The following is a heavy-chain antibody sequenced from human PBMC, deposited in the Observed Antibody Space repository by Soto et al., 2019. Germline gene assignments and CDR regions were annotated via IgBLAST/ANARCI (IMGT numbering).Heavy chain of an antibody. CDR1: GYRFTNYW. CDR3: VATTIGAAYFDN. D-gene: IGHD4-17*01. J-gene: IGHJ4*02. Sequence: GESLKISCKASGYRFTNYWNGWVRQMPGKGLEWMGIIYPDDSDARYSPSFQGQVTISVDKSISTAYLHWDSLKASDTAMFYCVATTIGAAYFDNWGQGTMVTVSS. CDR2: IYPDDSDA. V-gene: IGHV5-51*01.